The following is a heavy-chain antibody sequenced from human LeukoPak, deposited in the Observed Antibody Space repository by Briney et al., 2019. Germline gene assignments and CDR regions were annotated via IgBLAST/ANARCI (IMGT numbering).Heavy chain of an antibody. Sequence: HPGGSLRLSCAASGFTFSSYGMSWVRQAPGKGLEWVSFIYSGGDTYYADSVKGRFTISRDNSKNTFHLQMNSLRAEDTAVYYCARRAGDYSHPYDYWGQGTLVTVSS. V-gene: IGHV3-53*01. CDR2: IYSGGDT. D-gene: IGHD3-22*01. CDR3: ARRAGDYSHPYDY. J-gene: IGHJ4*02. CDR1: GFTFSSYG.